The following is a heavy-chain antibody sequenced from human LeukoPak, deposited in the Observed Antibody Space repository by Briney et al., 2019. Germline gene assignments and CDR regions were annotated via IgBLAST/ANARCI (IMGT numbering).Heavy chain of an antibody. CDR3: ARDLPNYAYVWGSYRSITLGY. J-gene: IGHJ4*02. CDR2: INAGNGNT. CDR1: GYTFTSYA. Sequence: ASVKVSCNASGYTFTSYAMHWVRQAPGQRLEWMGWINAGNGNTKYSQKFQGRVTITRDTSASTAYMELSSLRSEDTAVYYCARDLPNYAYVWGSYRSITLGYWGQGTLVTVSS. D-gene: IGHD3-16*02. V-gene: IGHV1-3*01.